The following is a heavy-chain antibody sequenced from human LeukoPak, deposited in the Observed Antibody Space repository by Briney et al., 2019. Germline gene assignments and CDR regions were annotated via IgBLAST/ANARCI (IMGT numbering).Heavy chain of an antibody. V-gene: IGHV5-51*01. CDR3: ARFYGSGSTLDY. CDR1: GYSFTSYW. D-gene: IGHD3-10*01. Sequence: GESLKISCKGSGYSFTSYWIAWVRQMPGKGLEWMGIIYPGDSDTRFSPSFRGQVTISADKSISTAYLQWSSLKASDTAVYYCARFYGSGSTLDYWGQGTLITVSS. J-gene: IGHJ4*02. CDR2: IYPGDSDT.